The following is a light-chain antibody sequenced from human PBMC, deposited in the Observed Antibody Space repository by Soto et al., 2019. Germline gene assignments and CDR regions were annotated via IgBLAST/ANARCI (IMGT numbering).Light chain of an antibody. V-gene: IGKV1-5*01. CDR1: QSISSW. CDR2: DAS. CDR3: QQYKKFPWT. Sequence: DIQMTQSPSTLSASVGDRVTITCRASQSISSWLAWYQQKPGKAPKLLIYDASTLESGVPSRFSGNRSGTQFTLTINKLQPDDFAIYYCQQYKKFPWTFGRGTKVDI. J-gene: IGKJ1*01.